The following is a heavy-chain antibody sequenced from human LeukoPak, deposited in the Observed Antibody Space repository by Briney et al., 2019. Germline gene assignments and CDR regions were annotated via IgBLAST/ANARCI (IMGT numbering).Heavy chain of an antibody. CDR3: ARGSDYDYVWGSYRPFDY. D-gene: IGHD3-16*02. CDR1: GGSISSGGYY. Sequence: SETLSLTCTVSGGSISSGGYYWSWIRQHPGKGLEWIGYIYYSGSTYYNPSLKSRVTISVDTSKNQFSLKLSSVTAADTAVYYCARGSDYDYVWGSYRPFDYWGQGTLVTVSS. V-gene: IGHV4-31*03. CDR2: IYYSGST. J-gene: IGHJ4*02.